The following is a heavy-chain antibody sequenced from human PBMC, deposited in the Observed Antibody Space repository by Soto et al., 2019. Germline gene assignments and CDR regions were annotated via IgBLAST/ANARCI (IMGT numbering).Heavy chain of an antibody. D-gene: IGHD3-16*01. Sequence: QVQLVQSGDEVKKPGASVKVSCKASGYIFVNYGIAWVRQAPRQGLEWMGWISPYTGNTHSASKVQGRLTMTTDTCTSTAYMELGSLTSDDTAVYYCVMVDNYVTPTPQDVWGQGTTVTVSS. CDR1: GYIFVNYG. J-gene: IGHJ6*02. CDR2: ISPYTGNT. V-gene: IGHV1-18*01. CDR3: VMVDNYVTPTPQDV.